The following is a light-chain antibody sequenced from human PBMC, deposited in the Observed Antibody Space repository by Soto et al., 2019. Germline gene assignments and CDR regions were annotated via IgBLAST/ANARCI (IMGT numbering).Light chain of an antibody. CDR3: QQYNSYLYT. J-gene: IGKJ2*01. V-gene: IGKV1-5*03. CDR1: QTVMNW. CDR2: KAS. Sequence: DLRMTQSPSTLSASVGDTVAITCRASQTVMNWLAWYQQKPGKAPRLLIYKASKLESGVPSRFSGSGSGTEFTLTISSLQPDDFATYYCQQYNSYLYTFGQGTKLEI.